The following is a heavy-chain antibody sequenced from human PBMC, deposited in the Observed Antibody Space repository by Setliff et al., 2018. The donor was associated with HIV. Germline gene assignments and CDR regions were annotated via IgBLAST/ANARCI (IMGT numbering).Heavy chain of an antibody. D-gene: IGHD1-26*01. J-gene: IGHJ3*02. CDR2: MNPKSGNT. V-gene: IGHV1-8*01. Sequence: ASVKVSCKASGYNFTSHDINWVRQAPGQGLEWMGWMNPKSGNTGYARKFQGRVTMTRKTSISTAYMELRSLRSDDTAVYYCARGRHSGTYEAFDIWGPGTMVTVS. CDR1: GYNFTSHD. CDR3: ARGRHSGTYEAFDI.